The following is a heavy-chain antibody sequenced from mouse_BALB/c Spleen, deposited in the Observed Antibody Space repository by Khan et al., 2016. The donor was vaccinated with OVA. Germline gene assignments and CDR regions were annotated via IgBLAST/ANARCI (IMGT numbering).Heavy chain of an antibody. V-gene: IGHV1S137*01. J-gene: IGHJ3*01. Sequence: QVQLQQSGAELVRPGVSVKISCKGSGYTFTDYAMHWVKQSHATSLEWIGVISTYYGDATYNQKLQGKATMTVDKSSMTAYMELARLTSEDSAIYYCARGNGNSRFAYWGQGTLVTVSA. D-gene: IGHD2-1*01. CDR3: ARGNGNSRFAY. CDR1: GYTFTDYA. CDR2: ISTYYGDA.